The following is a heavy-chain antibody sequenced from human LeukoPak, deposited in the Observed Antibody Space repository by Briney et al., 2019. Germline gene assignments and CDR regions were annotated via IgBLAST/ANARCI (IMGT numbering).Heavy chain of an antibody. CDR2: IYHSGST. CDR1: GGSISSSSYY. CDR3: ARDRGPYSSSPFDY. D-gene: IGHD6-6*01. V-gene: IGHV4-39*07. J-gene: IGHJ4*02. Sequence: SETLSLTCTVSGGSISSSSYYWGWIRQPPGKGLEWIGYIYHSGSTYYNPSLKSRVTISVDRSKNQFSLKLSSVTAADTAVYYCARDRGPYSSSPFDYWGQGTLVTVSS.